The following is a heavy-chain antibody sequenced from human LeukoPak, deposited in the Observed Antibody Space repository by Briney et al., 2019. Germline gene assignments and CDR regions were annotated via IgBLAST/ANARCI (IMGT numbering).Heavy chain of an antibody. CDR1: GGSIGTLY. Sequence: SETLSLTCTVSGGSIGTLYWSWVRQPPGKGLEWIGYIYYSGSTNYNPSLKSRVTISVDTSKNQFSLKLSSVTAADTAVYYCARSSTVTTYPRFDYWGQGTLVTVSS. CDR2: IYYSGST. CDR3: ARSSTVTTYPRFDY. V-gene: IGHV4-59*11. D-gene: IGHD4-17*01. J-gene: IGHJ4*02.